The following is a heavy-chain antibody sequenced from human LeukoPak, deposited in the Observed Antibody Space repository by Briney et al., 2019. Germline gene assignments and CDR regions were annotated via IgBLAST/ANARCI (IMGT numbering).Heavy chain of an antibody. CDR3: AREGGPYRPLDY. CDR2: VNLQGST. V-gene: IGHV4-4*02. CDR1: GGSISNTNW. J-gene: IGHJ4*02. Sequence: SEALSLTCGVSGGSISNTNWWTWVRQPPGKGLEWIGEVNLQGSTNYNPSLKSRVAMSVDKSENHISLKLTSVTAADTAVYYCAREGGPYRPLDYSGQGTLVTVAS.